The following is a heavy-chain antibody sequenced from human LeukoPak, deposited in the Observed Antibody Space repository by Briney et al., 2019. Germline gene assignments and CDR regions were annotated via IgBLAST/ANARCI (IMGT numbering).Heavy chain of an antibody. V-gene: IGHV1-69*02. Sequence: ASVKVSCKASGGTFSSYTISWVRQAPGQGLEWMGRIIPILGMANYAQRFQGRVTITADKSTSTAYMELSSLRSEDTAVYYCARAGSSGWEKFWGQGTLVTVSS. D-gene: IGHD6-19*01. CDR1: GGTFSSYT. CDR2: IIPILGMA. J-gene: IGHJ4*02. CDR3: ARAGSSGWEKF.